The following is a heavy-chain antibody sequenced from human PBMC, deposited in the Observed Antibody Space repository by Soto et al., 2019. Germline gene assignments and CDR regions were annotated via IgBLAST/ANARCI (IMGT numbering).Heavy chain of an antibody. Sequence: QVQLVESGGGVVQPGRSLRLSCAASGFTFSNYIMHWVRQAPGKGLEWVAIILHDGNNKYYADSVKGRFTISRDNSKNTLYLQMNSLRTEDTAIYYCARDDEGGSYCDLGYWGREPWSPSPQ. CDR1: GFTFSNYI. CDR2: ILHDGNNK. J-gene: IGHJ4*02. D-gene: IGHD3-10*01. V-gene: IGHV3-30-3*01. CDR3: ARDDEGGSYCDLGY.